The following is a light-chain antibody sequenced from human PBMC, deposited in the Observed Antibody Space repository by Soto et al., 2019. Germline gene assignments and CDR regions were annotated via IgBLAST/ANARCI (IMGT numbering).Light chain of an antibody. J-gene: IGLJ1*01. CDR3: CSYAGSYSYV. Sequence: QSVLTQPRSVSGSPGQSVSISCTGARSDVGGYDYVSRYQQHPDKAPKVIIYDVIKRPSGVPDRFSGSKSGNTASLTISGLQSDDEADYYCCSYAGSYSYVFGPGTKVTVL. CDR1: RSDVGGYDY. V-gene: IGLV2-11*01. CDR2: DVI.